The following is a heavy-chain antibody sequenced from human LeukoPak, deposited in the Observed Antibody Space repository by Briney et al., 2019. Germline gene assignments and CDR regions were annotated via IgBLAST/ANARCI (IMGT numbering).Heavy chain of an antibody. V-gene: IGHV3-23*01. Sequence: PGGSLRLSCVASGFTFSSFAINWVRQAPGKGLEWVSGISGSGYTTYYADSVRGRFSISRDNSRNTLSLQMSSLRAEDTAVYYCAKARSLTRGGDCYQIDYWGQGTLVIVSS. D-gene: IGHD2-21*02. CDR3: AKARSLTRGGDCYQIDY. CDR2: ISGSGYTT. J-gene: IGHJ4*02. CDR1: GFTFSSFA.